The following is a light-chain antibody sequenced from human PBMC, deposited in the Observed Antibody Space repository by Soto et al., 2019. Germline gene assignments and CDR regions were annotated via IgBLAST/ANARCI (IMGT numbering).Light chain of an antibody. J-gene: IGKJ1*01. CDR1: QGIRND. V-gene: IGKV1-17*01. CDR2: AAS. CDR3: LQRNSYPRT. Sequence: IQMTHSPSSLSAYVGHRLTICXXASQGIRNDLGWYQQKPGKAPKRLIYAASSLQSGVPSRFSGSGSGTEFTLTISSLQPEDFATYYCLQRNSYPRTFGQGAKVDIK.